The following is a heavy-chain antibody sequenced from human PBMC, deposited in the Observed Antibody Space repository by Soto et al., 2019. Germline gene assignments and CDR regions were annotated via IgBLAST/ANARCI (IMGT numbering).Heavy chain of an antibody. CDR1: GGSVSSDGLY. J-gene: IGHJ4*02. CDR2: VFTSAST. CDR3: ARRYGDCFDF. Sequence: PSETLSLTCTVSGGSVSSDGLYWSWIRQPPGKGLEWIGYVFTSASTTYNASLKSRVTISVDTSKNQFSLKLSSVTAADTAVYYCARRYGDCFDFWGQGTLVTVSS. V-gene: IGHV4-61*08. D-gene: IGHD4-17*01.